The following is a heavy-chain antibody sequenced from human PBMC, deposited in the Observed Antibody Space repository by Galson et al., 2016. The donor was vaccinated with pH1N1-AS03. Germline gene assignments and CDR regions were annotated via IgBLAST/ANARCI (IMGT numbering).Heavy chain of an antibody. CDR1: GGSFSGYY. V-gene: IGHV4-34*01. CDR2: INDGGFA. D-gene: IGHD2-15*01. J-gene: IGHJ4*02. Sequence: ETLSLTCALSGGSFSGYYWSWIRQSPGKGLEWIGEINDGGFAYHHPSLKSRVTMSVDTSKNLLSLRLRSATAADTAVYFCARYGGYCARGKCPFDGWGQGTPVTVSS. CDR3: ARYGGYCARGKCPFDG.